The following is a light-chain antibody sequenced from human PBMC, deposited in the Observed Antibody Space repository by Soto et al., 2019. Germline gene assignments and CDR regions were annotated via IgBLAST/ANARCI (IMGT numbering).Light chain of an antibody. CDR2: AAS. CDR3: LQVYSFPRT. Sequence: IPMSQSPSSVSASPGDRVTITCRASQGISSYLAWYQQKPGKAPKLLIYAASTLQSGVPSRFSGSGSGTEFILTINNLQPEDFASYFCLQVYSFPRTFGLGTKVHIK. CDR1: QGISSY. J-gene: IGKJ1*01. V-gene: IGKV1-8*01.